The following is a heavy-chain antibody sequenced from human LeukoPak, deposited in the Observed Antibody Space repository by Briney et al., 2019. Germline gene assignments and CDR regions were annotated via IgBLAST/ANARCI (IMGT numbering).Heavy chain of an antibody. CDR1: GGSISSYY. Sequence: SETLSLTCTVSGGSISSYYWSWIRQPPGKGLEWIGYIYYSRSTNYNPSLKSRVTISVDTSKNQFSLKLSSVTAADTAVYYCARDKGHGSGSYYNDPYYYYGMDVWGKGTTVTVSS. CDR2: IYYSRST. V-gene: IGHV4-59*01. CDR3: ARDKGHGSGSYYNDPYYYYGMDV. J-gene: IGHJ6*04. D-gene: IGHD3-10*01.